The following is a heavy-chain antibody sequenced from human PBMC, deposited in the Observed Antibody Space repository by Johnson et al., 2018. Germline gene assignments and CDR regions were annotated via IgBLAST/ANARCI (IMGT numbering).Heavy chain of an antibody. Sequence: QVQLVQSGGGVVQHGRSLRLSCAASGFTFSNYGMHWVRQAPGKGLEWVALIWNDENHKYYADSVKGRFTISRDNSKNTLYLQMNSLRAEDTAVYYCSRGFNALGYYGMDVWGQGTTVTVFS. CDR3: SRGFNALGYYGMDV. J-gene: IGHJ6*02. V-gene: IGHV3-33*01. D-gene: IGHD2-8*01. CDR2: IWNDENHK. CDR1: GFTFSNYG.